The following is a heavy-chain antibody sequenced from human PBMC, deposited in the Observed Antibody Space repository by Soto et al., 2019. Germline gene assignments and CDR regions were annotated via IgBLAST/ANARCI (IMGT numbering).Heavy chain of an antibody. D-gene: IGHD2-2*02. CDR3: AKDQGGYMVSGMDV. J-gene: IGHJ6*02. CDR2: INPNSGAT. CDR1: GYTFSDYY. V-gene: IGHV1-2*04. Sequence: ASVKVSCKASGYTFSDYYIYWLRQAPGHGLEWMGWINPNSGATNYAHNFQGWVTMTRDTSIRAAYMELSRLSSDDTAVYYCAKDQGGYMVSGMDVWGQGTTVTVS.